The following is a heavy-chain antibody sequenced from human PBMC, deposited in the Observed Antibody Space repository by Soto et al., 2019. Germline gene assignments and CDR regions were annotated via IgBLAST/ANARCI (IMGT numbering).Heavy chain of an antibody. CDR2: IKSKTDGGTT. J-gene: IGHJ4*02. CDR1: GFTFSNAW. CDR3: TTVFRDGYNFAHFDY. V-gene: IGHV3-15*01. Sequence: GGSLRLSCAASGFTFSNAWMSWVRQAPGKGLEWVGRIKSKTDGGTTDYAAPVKGRFTISRDDSKNTLYLQMNSLKTEDTAVYYCTTVFRDGYNFAHFDYWGQGTLVTVSS. D-gene: IGHD5-12*01.